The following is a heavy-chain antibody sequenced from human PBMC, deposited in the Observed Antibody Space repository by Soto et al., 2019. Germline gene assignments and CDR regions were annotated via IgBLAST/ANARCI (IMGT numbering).Heavy chain of an antibody. CDR3: AKNQYDSSGYSYDY. CDR2: ISYDGSNK. D-gene: IGHD3-22*01. J-gene: IGHJ4*02. V-gene: IGHV3-30*18. CDR1: GVTFSSYG. Sequence: AWSLRLSCAASGVTFSSYGMPGGRKGPGKGLEWVAVISYDGSNKDYADSVKGRFTLSRDNSKNTLYLQMNSLRAEATAVYYCAKNQYDSSGYSYDYWGQGTLVTVSS.